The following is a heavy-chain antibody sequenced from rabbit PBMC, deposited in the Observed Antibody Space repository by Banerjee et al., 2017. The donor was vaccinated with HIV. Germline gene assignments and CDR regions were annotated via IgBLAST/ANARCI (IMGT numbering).Heavy chain of an antibody. V-gene: IGHV1S45*01. CDR3: ARDLAGVIGWNFGL. CDR2: INTSSGNT. D-gene: IGHD4-1*01. Sequence: QEQLVESGGGLVQPEGSLTLTCKASGFDFSSNAMCWVRQAPGKGPEWVGCINTSSGNTVYASWAKGRFTISKTSSTTVTLQMTSLTAADTATYFCARDLAGVIGWNFGLWGQGTLVTVS. CDR1: GFDFSSNA. J-gene: IGHJ3*01.